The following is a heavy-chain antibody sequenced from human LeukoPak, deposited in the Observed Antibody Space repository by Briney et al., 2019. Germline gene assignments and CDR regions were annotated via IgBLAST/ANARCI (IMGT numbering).Heavy chain of an antibody. Sequence: QPGGSLRLSCITSGFAFSTYGMHWVRQAPGKGLEWVALIWNDGSKTYHAESVKDRFTISRDNSQNTLYLQMNSLRHEDTAVYYCARGPWLVSDITSFDYWGQGTLVTVSS. CDR2: IWNDGSKT. CDR1: GFAFSTYG. CDR3: ARGPWLVSDITSFDY. J-gene: IGHJ4*02. D-gene: IGHD5-18*01. V-gene: IGHV3-33*01.